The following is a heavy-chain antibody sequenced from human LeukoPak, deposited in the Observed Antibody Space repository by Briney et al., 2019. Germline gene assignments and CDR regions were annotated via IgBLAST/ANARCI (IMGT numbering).Heavy chain of an antibody. V-gene: IGHV4-59*01. CDR2: IYYSGST. CDR3: ATVGAAAGNYFDY. D-gene: IGHD6-13*01. Sequence: SATLSLTCTVSGGSISRYYWSWIRQPPGKGLEWLGYIYYSGSTNYNPSLNTRVTISVNTTKNQYTLKLSSVTTADTAVYYGATVGAAAGNYFDYWGQGTLVTVSS. CDR1: GGSISRYY. J-gene: IGHJ4*02.